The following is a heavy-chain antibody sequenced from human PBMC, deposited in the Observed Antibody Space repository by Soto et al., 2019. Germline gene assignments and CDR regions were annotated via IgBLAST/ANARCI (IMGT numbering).Heavy chain of an antibody. V-gene: IGHV3-48*01. CDR1: GFTFSTYN. D-gene: IGHD3-22*01. CDR3: TTGLSNGYYNFDY. Sequence: PGGSLRLSCAASGFTFSTYNMNWVRQAPGRGLEWVSYITDSSSTMQYADSVRGRFTTSRDNAKNSLYLQMDSLRADDTAVYYCTTGLSNGYYNFDYWGQGTPVTVSS. J-gene: IGHJ4*02. CDR2: ITDSSSTM.